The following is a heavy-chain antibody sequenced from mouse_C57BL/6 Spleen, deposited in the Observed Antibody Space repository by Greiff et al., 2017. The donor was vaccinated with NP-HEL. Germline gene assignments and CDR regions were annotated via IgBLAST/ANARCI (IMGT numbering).Heavy chain of an antibody. CDR3: AREGGLTVVASRGFAY. CDR2: INPNNGGT. D-gene: IGHD1-1*01. CDR1: GYTFTDYY. V-gene: IGHV1-26*01. Sequence: VQLQQSGPELVKPGASVKISCKASGYTFTDYYMNWVKQSHGKSLEWIGDINPNNGGTSYNQKFKGKATLTVDKSSSTAYMELRSLTSEDSAVYYCAREGGLTVVASRGFAYWGQGTLVTVSA. J-gene: IGHJ3*01.